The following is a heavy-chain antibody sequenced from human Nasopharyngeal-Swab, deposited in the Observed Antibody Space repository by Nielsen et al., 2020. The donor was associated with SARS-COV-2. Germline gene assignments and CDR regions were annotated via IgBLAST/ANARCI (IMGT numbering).Heavy chain of an antibody. CDR1: GYTFTSYA. CDR2: INTNTGNP. CDR3: ARDRGGVAAAGPPWDYYGMDV. D-gene: IGHD6-13*01. V-gene: IGHV7-4-1*02. Sequence: ASVKVSCKASGYTFTSYAMNWVRQAPGQGLEWMGWINTNTGNPTYAQDFTGRFVFSLDTSVSTAYLQISSLKAEDTAVYYCARDRGGVAAAGPPWDYYGMDVWGQGTTGTVSS. J-gene: IGHJ6*02.